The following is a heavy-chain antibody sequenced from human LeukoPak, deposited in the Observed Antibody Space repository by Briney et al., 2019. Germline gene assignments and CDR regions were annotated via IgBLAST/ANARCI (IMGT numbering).Heavy chain of an antibody. D-gene: IGHD3-10*01. CDR2: IYYSGST. J-gene: IGHJ6*03. CDR3: ARVRGSGSYYPPNYSWYMDV. V-gene: IGHV4-59*01. Sequence: SETLSLTCTVSGGSISSYYWSWIRQPPGKGLEWIGYIYYSGSTNYNPSLKSRVTISVDTSKNQFSLKLSSVTAADTAVYYCARVRGSGSYYPPNYSWYMDVWGKGTTVTISS. CDR1: GGSISSYY.